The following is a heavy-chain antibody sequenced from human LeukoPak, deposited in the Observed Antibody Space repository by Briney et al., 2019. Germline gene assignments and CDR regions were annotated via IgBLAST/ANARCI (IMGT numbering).Heavy chain of an antibody. J-gene: IGHJ4*02. CDR1: GGSISSYY. CDR2: IYYSGST. CDR3: ARGDSSGWFYFDY. Sequence: KPSETLSLTCTVSGGSISSYYWSWIRQPPGKGLEWVGYIYYSGSTNYNPSLRSRVTISEDTSKNQFSLKMRSVTAADTAVYYCARGDSSGWFYFDYWGQGSLVTVSS. D-gene: IGHD6-19*01. V-gene: IGHV4-59*01.